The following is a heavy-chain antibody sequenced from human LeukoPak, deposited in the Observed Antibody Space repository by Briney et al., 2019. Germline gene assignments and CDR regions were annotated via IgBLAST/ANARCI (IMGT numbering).Heavy chain of an antibody. CDR3: ARVPHNYDGSGYSDY. CDR1: GFTLSTYS. V-gene: IGHV3-21*01. CDR2: ISSSSLYI. D-gene: IGHD3-22*01. J-gene: IGHJ4*02. Sequence: GGSLRLSCAASGFTLSTYSLNWVRQAPGKGLEWVSSISSSSLYIYYADSMKGRFTISRDNAKNSLYLQMNSLRAEDTAVYYCARVPHNYDGSGYSDYWGQGTLVTVSS.